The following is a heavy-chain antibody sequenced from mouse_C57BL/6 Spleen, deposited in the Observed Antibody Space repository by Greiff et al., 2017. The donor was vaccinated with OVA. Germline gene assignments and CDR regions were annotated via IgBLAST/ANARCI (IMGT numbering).Heavy chain of an antibody. D-gene: IGHD3-1*01. CDR3: ASLGYYAMDD. Sequence: VMLVESGGGLVKPGGSLKLSCAASGFTFSSYTMSWVRQTPEKRLEWVATISGGGGNTYYPDSVKGRFTISRDNAKNTLYLQMSSLRSEDTAVYYCASLGYYAMDDWGQGTSVTVSS. J-gene: IGHJ4*01. V-gene: IGHV5-9*01. CDR2: ISGGGGNT. CDR1: GFTFSSYT.